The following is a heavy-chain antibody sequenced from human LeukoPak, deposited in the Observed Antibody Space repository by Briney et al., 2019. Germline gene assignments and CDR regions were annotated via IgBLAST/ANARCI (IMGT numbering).Heavy chain of an antibody. CDR1: GFSFSNYW. D-gene: IGHD3-9*01. V-gene: IGHV3-7*01. CDR2: IKQDGSEQ. CDR3: ARGGLRYPRSSADY. J-gene: IGHJ4*02. Sequence: PGGSLRLSCAASGFSFSNYWMSWVRQAPGKGLEWVANIKQDGSEQYYMDSVEGRFSISRDNAKNSVYLQMDSLRAEDTAVYYCARGGLRYPRSSADYWGQGALASVSS.